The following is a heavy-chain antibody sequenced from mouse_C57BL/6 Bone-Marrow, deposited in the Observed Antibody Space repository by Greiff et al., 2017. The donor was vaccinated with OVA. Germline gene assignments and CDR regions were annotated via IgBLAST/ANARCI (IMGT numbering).Heavy chain of an antibody. J-gene: IGHJ2*01. CDR1: GYTFTSYW. CDR3: ARLIYLAYFDY. D-gene: IGHD5-5*01. Sequence: QVQLKQSGAELVKPGASVKLSCKASGYTFTSYWMHWVKQRPGQGLEWIGMIHPNSGSTNYNEKFKSKATLTVDKSSSTAYMQLSSLTSEDSSVYDCARLIYLAYFDYWGQGTTLTVSS. CDR2: IHPNSGST. V-gene: IGHV1-64*01.